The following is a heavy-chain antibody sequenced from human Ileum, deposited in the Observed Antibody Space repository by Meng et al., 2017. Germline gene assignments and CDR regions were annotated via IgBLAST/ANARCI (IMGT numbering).Heavy chain of an antibody. CDR1: GFTFSTHG. J-gene: IGHJ4*02. CDR3: ARDLSYGSMDFDY. V-gene: IGHV3-33*01. Sequence: GESLKISCVASGFTFSTHGMHWVRQAPGKGLEWVAAIHYDGSKTFLADSLKGRFTISRDDSKNTLYLQMNNLRAEDTALYYCARDLSYGSMDFDYWGQGTLVTVSS. D-gene: IGHD3-10*01. CDR2: IHYDGSKT.